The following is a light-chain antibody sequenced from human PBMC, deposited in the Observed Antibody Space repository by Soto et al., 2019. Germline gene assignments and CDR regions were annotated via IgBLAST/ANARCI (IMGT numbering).Light chain of an antibody. CDR2: GAS. V-gene: IGKV3-15*01. CDR3: QQYNNWLGT. Sequence: EIVMTQSPATLSVSPGERATLSCRASQSVSSNLAWYQQNPGQAPRLLIYGASTRDTGIPARLSGSGSGTEFTLTISSLQSEDFAVYYCQQYNNWLGTFGQGTKVEIK. J-gene: IGKJ1*01. CDR1: QSVSSN.